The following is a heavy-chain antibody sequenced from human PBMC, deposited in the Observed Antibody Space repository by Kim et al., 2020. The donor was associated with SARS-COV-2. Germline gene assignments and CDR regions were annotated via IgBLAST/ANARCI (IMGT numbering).Heavy chain of an antibody. J-gene: IGHJ4*02. CDR3: ARDKDCSGGSCYSFDY. D-gene: IGHD2-15*01. V-gene: IGHV3-30*07. Sequence: SLKGRLTISRDNSKNTLYLQMSSLRAEDTAVYYCARDKDCSGGSCYSFDYWGQGTLVTVSS.